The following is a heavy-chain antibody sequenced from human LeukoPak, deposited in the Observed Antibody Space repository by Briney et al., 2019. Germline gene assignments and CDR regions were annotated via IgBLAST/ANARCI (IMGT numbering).Heavy chain of an antibody. CDR2: ISYDGSNK. CDR3: AKEGAQYYDFWSGYYTAYYYYGMDV. V-gene: IGHV3-30*18. Sequence: PGGSLRLSCAASGFTFSSYGMHWVRQAPGKGLEWVAVISYDGSNKYYADSVKGRFTISRDNSKNTLYLQMNSLRAEDTAVYYCAKEGAQYYDFWSGYYTAYYYYGMDVWGQGTTVTVSS. J-gene: IGHJ6*02. CDR1: GFTFSSYG. D-gene: IGHD3-3*01.